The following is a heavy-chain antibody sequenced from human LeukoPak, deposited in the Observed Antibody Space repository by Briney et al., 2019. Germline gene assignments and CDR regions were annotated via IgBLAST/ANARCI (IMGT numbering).Heavy chain of an antibody. V-gene: IGHV3-30*02. J-gene: IGHJ4*02. Sequence: GGSLRLSCAASGFTFSSYGMHWVRQAPGKGLEWVAFIRYDGSNKYYADSVKGRFTISRENAKNSLYLQMNSLRAGDTAVYYCARGVNSGYDSHFDYWGQGTLVTVSS. CDR3: ARGVNSGYDSHFDY. CDR1: GFTFSSYG. CDR2: IRYDGSNK. D-gene: IGHD5-12*01.